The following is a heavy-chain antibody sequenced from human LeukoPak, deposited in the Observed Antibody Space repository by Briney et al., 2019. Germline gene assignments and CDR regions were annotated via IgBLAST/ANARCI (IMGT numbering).Heavy chain of an antibody. D-gene: IGHD4-17*01. Sequence: GGSLRLSCAASGFTFSSYAMNWVRQAPGKGLEWVSTISGSGGSTYCADSVKGRFTISRDNSKNTLYLQMNSLRAEDTAVYYCAKSADYGDYGIFDYWGQGTLVTVSS. J-gene: IGHJ4*02. CDR2: ISGSGGST. CDR1: GFTFSSYA. CDR3: AKSADYGDYGIFDY. V-gene: IGHV3-23*01.